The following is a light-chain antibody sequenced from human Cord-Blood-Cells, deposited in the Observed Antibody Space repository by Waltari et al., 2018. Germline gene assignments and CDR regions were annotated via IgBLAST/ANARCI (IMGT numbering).Light chain of an antibody. J-gene: IGKJ2*03. Sequence: DIPLTQSHDSLAVSLGARHRITCKSSQSVLYSSNNKNYLAWYQQKPGQPPKLLIYWASTRESGVPDRFSGSGSGTDFTLTISSLQAEDVAVYYCQQYYSTPYSFGQGTKLEIK. V-gene: IGKV4-1*01. CDR3: QQYYSTPYS. CDR1: QSVLYSSNNKNY. CDR2: WAS.